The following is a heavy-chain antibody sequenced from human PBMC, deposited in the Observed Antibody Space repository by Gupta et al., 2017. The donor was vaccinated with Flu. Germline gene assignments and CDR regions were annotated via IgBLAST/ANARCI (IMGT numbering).Heavy chain of an antibody. CDR3: ARYEVEYDYGDYVFFFGAPPHGMDV. CDR2: IIPIFGTA. D-gene: IGHD4-17*01. Sequence: GQGLEWMGGIIPIFGTANYAQKFQGRVTITADKSTSTAYMELSSLRSEDTAVYYCARYEVEYDYGDYVFFFGAPPHGMDVWGQGTTVTVSS. J-gene: IGHJ6*02. V-gene: IGHV1-69*06.